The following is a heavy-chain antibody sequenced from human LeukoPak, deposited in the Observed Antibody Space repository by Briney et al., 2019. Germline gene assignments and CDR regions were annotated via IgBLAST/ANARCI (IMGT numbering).Heavy chain of an antibody. CDR3: TTYYYDSGGYRLPTDY. D-gene: IGHD3-22*01. CDR2: IRSKPYGGTT. V-gene: IGHV3-49*03. Sequence: GGSLRLSCTASGLTFDDYAMSWFRQAPGKGLEWVGFIRSKPYGGTTEYAAALKGRFSISRDDSKSIAYLQMNSLKSEDTAVYYCTTYYYDSGGYRLPTDYWGQGTLVTVSS. J-gene: IGHJ4*02. CDR1: GLTFDDYA.